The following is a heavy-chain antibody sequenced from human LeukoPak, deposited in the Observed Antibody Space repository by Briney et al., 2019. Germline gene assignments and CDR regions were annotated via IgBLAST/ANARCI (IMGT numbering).Heavy chain of an antibody. J-gene: IGHJ5*02. CDR1: GYSISSGYQ. V-gene: IGHV4-38-2*02. CDR3: ARDPRWLTPDCTSTSCYENYFDP. CDR2: IFHTGSA. Sequence: SETLSLTCAVSGYSISSGYQWAWIGQPPGKTQEWIGSIFHTGSAHYNPSLKSRVTMSIDTSTNHFSLRLSSVTAADTALYYCARDPRWLTPDCTSTSCYENYFDPWGQGILVTVSS. D-gene: IGHD2-2*01.